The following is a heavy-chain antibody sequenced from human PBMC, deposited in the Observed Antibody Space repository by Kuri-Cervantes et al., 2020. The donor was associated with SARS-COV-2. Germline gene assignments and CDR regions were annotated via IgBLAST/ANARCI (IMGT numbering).Heavy chain of an antibody. CDR2: INPSGGST. Sequence: ASVKVSCKASGYTFTSYYMHWVRQAPGQGLEWMGIINPSGGSTSYAQKFQGRVTMTRDTSTSTVYMELSSLRSEDTAVYYCARAEEYSGIPNPKPFDPWAREPWSPSPQ. J-gene: IGHJ5*02. V-gene: IGHV1-46*01. CDR3: ARAEEYSGIPNPKPFDP. CDR1: GYTFTSYY. D-gene: IGHD1-26*01.